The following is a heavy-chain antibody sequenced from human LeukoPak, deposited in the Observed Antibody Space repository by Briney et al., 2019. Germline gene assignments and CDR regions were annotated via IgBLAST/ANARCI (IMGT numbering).Heavy chain of an antibody. CDR3: VSTSGWVRGVMVGDFDY. CDR2: ISGSGGST. V-gene: IGHV3-23*01. D-gene: IGHD3-10*01. Sequence: PGGSLRLSCAASGFTFSSYAMSWVRQAPGKGLEWVSAISGSGGSTYYADSVKGRFTISRDNSKNTLYLQMNSLRAEDTAVYYCVSTSGWVRGVMVGDFDYWGQGTLVTVSS. CDR1: GFTFSSYA. J-gene: IGHJ4*02.